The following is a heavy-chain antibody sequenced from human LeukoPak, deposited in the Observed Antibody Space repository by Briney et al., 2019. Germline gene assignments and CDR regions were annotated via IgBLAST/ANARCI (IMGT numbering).Heavy chain of an antibody. CDR2: ISRSGSTK. CDR1: GFTFSSYG. D-gene: IGHD6-19*01. J-gene: IGHJ4*02. V-gene: IGHV3-23*01. CDR3: AKASGYSSGWYY. Sequence: GGTLRLSCAASGFTFSSYGMRWIRQAPGKGLEWVSSISRSGSTKYYADSVKGRFTISRDNSKNTLYLQMNSLRAEDTAVYYCAKASGYSSGWYYWGQGPLSPSPQ.